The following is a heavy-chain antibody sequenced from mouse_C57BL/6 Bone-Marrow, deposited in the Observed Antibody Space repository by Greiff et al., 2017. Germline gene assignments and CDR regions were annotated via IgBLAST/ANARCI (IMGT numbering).Heavy chain of an antibody. CDR1: GYAFSSSW. CDR3: ARYLFY. J-gene: IGHJ2*01. CDR2: IYPGDGDT. V-gene: IGHV1-82*01. Sequence: QVQLKESGPELVKPGASVKISCKASGYAFSSSWMNWVKQRPGQGLEWIGRIYPGDGDTNYNGKFKGKATLTADKSSSTAYMQLSSLTSEDSAVYFCARYLFYWGQGTTLTVSS.